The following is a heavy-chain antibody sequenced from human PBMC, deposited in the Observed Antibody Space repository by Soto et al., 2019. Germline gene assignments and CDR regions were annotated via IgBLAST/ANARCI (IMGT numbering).Heavy chain of an antibody. J-gene: IGHJ4*02. V-gene: IGHV3-9*01. Sequence: SLRLSCAASGFTFDDCAMHWVRQAPGKGLEWVSGISWNSGSIGYADSVKGRFTISRDNAKNSLYLQMNSLRAEDTALYYCAKDAAVAGSGYFDYWGQGTLVTVSS. CDR3: AKDAAVAGSGYFDY. CDR1: GFTFDDCA. CDR2: ISWNSGSI. D-gene: IGHD6-19*01.